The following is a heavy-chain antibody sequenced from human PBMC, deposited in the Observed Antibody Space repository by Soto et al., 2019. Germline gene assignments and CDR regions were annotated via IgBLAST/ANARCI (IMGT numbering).Heavy chain of an antibody. J-gene: IGHJ4*02. Sequence: PSETLSLTCTVSGGSISSYYWSWIRQPPGKGLEWIGYIYYSGSTNYNPSLKSRDTISVDTSKNQFSLKLSSVTAADTAVYYCARMDFWSGYSFDYWGQGTLVTVSS. V-gene: IGHV4-59*01. CDR1: GGSISSYY. CDR2: IYYSGST. D-gene: IGHD3-3*01. CDR3: ARMDFWSGYSFDY.